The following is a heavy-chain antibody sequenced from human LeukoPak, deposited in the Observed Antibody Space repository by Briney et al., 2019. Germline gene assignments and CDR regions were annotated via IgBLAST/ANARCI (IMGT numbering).Heavy chain of an antibody. V-gene: IGHV4-30-4*01. CDR3: AREGTGYSSDWYRGRYYYGMDV. D-gene: IGHD6-19*01. CDR2: IYYSGST. J-gene: IGHJ6*02. Sequence: PSETLSLTCTVSGGSISSGDYYWSWIRQPPGKGLEWIGYIYYSGSTYYNPSLKSRVTISVDTSKNQFSLKLSSVTAADTAVYYCAREGTGYSSDWYRGRYYYGMDVWGQGTTVTVSS. CDR1: GGSISSGDYY.